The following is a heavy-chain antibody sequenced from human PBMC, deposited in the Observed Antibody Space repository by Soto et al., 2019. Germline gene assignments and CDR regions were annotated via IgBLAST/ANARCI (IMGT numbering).Heavy chain of an antibody. D-gene: IGHD6-6*01. CDR3: AKSSSSFYIYDMDV. V-gene: IGHV3-23*01. J-gene: IGHJ6*02. Sequence: GGSLRLSCAASGFTFRSYAMSWVRQAPGKGLEWVSAISGSDGSTYYADSVKGRFTISRDNSKNTLYLQMNSLRAEDTAVYYCAKSSSSFYIYDMDVWGQGTTVTVSS. CDR2: ISGSDGST. CDR1: GFTFRSYA.